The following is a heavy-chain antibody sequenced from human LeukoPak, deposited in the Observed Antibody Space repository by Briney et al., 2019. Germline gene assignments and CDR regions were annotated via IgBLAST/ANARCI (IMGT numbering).Heavy chain of an antibody. D-gene: IGHD2-21*02. Sequence: GGSLRLSCAASGFTFSDSAMSWVRQAPGKGLEWVSLISFSGGTTYYADSVKGRFTISRDNSKDTLYLQMNSLRAEDTATYYCAREKSGDDCKFDYWGQGALVTVSS. J-gene: IGHJ4*02. CDR1: GFTFSDSA. CDR3: AREKSGDDCKFDY. CDR2: ISFSGGTT. V-gene: IGHV3-23*01.